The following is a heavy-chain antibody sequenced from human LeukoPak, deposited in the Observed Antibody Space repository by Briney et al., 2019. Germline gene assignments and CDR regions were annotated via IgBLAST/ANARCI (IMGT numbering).Heavy chain of an antibody. Sequence: GGSLRLSCAASGFTFSDYYMSWIRQAPGKGLEWVSYISSSGSTIYYADSVKGRFTISRDNAKNSLYLQMNSLRAEDTAVYYCARDVGEYCSSTNCYASDKWGQGTLVTVSS. D-gene: IGHD2-2*01. V-gene: IGHV3-11*01. CDR3: ARDVGEYCSSTNCYASDK. CDR1: GFTFSDYY. CDR2: ISSSGSTI. J-gene: IGHJ4*02.